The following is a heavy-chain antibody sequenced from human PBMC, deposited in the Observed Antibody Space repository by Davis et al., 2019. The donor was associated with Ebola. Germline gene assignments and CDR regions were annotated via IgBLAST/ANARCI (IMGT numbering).Heavy chain of an antibody. Sequence: GESLKISCAASGFTFSSYSMNWVRQAPGKGLEWVSSISSNSSYIYYADSVKGRFTISRDNAKNSLYLQMNSLRDEDTAVYYCAREAIWYYYDSSGYYDYWGQGTLVTVSS. V-gene: IGHV3-21*01. CDR2: ISSNSSYI. D-gene: IGHD3-22*01. CDR1: GFTFSSYS. CDR3: AREAIWYYYDSSGYYDY. J-gene: IGHJ4*02.